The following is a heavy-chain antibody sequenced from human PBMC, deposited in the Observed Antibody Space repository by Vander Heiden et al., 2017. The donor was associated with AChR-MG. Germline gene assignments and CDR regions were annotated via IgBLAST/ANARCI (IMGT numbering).Heavy chain of an antibody. J-gene: IGHJ4*02. D-gene: IGHD3-3*01. CDR2: IKQDGSEK. Sequence: EVQLEESGGGLVQPGGSLRLACAASGFTFSNYWMSWVRQAPGKGLEWVANIKQDGSEKYYVDSVKGRFTISRDNAKNSLYLQMNSLRVEDTAVYYCARHGSRWHEFWYFDYWGQGTLVTVSS. CDR1: GFTFSNYW. CDR3: ARHGSRWHEFWYFDY. V-gene: IGHV3-7*01.